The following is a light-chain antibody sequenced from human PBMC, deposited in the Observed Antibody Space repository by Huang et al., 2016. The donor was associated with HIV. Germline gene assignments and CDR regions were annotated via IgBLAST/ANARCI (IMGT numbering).Light chain of an antibody. Sequence: EIVMTQSPATLSVSSVGRATLSCRASQGVSTNLAWYQQKPGQAPRRLIYGASTRATGIPARFRGSGSGTEFTLTISDLQSEDFAVYYCHQYNDWPITFGPGTKVDIK. V-gene: IGKV3-15*01. CDR2: GAS. CDR3: HQYNDWPIT. J-gene: IGKJ3*01. CDR1: QGVSTN.